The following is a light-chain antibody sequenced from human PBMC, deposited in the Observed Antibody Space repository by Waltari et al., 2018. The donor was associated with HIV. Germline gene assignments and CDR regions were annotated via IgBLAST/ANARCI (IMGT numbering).Light chain of an antibody. Sequence: EIVLTQTPLSSRVTLGQPTSISCMSSQSLVHSDGNTYFSWLQQKPGQPLKLLIFKVSDRISGVPDRFRGGGARTDFTLAITRVEPEDVGLYYCMQATQFPRTFGQGTKLEIK. CDR1: QSLVHSDGNTY. V-gene: IGKV2-24*01. J-gene: IGKJ2*01. CDR3: MQATQFPRT. CDR2: KVS.